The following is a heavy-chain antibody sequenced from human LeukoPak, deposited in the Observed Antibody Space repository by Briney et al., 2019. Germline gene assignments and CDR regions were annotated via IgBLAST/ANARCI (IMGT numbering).Heavy chain of an antibody. CDR3: ARVFTSSGPYYFDY. V-gene: IGHV6-1*01. J-gene: IGHJ4*02. Sequence: SQTLSLTCAISGDSVSSNSVTWNWIRRSPSRGLEWLGRTYYRSKWYNDYAVSVKSRMTINPDTSKNQLSLQLNSVTPEDTAVYYCARVFTSSGPYYFDYWGQGTLVTVSS. D-gene: IGHD6-25*01. CDR2: TYYRSKWYN. CDR1: GDSVSSNSVT.